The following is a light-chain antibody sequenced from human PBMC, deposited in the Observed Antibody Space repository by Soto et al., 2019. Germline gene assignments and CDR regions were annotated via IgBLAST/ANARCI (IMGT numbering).Light chain of an antibody. V-gene: IGKV3-20*01. CDR3: QQYGSSPGT. Sequence: EMVLTQSPGTLSFSPGERATLSCRASQSVSSSYLAWYQQKPGQAPRFLIYGASSRATGIPDRFSGSGSGTDFTLTISRLEPEDFAVYYCQQYGSSPGTFGQGTKVAIK. CDR2: GAS. CDR1: QSVSSSY. J-gene: IGKJ1*01.